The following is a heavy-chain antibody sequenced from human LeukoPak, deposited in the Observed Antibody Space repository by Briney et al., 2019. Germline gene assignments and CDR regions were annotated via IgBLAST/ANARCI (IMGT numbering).Heavy chain of an antibody. J-gene: IGHJ3*02. CDR1: GYTFTSYG. D-gene: IGHD6-6*01. V-gene: IGHV1-69*05. CDR2: ITPIFGTA. Sequence: PEASVTVSCKASGYTFTSYGISWVRQAPGQGLEWMGGITPIFGTANYAQKFQGRVTITTDESTSTAYMELSSLRSEDTAVYYCARVFKDERARAFDIWGQGTMVTVSS. CDR3: ARVFKDERARAFDI.